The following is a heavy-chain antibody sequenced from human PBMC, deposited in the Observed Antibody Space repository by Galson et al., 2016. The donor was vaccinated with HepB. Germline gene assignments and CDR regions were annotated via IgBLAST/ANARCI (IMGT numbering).Heavy chain of an antibody. CDR1: GFSFSSYW. D-gene: IGHD5-12*01. Sequence: SLRLSCAVSGFSFSSYWMSWVRQAPGKGLEWVANINQDGSEEDYVDSVKGRFTISRDNAKNSLYLQMNSLGVEDTAVYYCARARGGYDFDYWGQGTLVTVSS. CDR2: INQDGSEE. J-gene: IGHJ4*02. V-gene: IGHV3-7*03. CDR3: ARARGGYDFDY.